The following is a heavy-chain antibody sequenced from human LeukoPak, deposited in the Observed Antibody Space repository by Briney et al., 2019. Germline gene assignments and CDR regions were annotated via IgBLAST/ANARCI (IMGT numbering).Heavy chain of an antibody. D-gene: IGHD5-24*01. J-gene: IGHJ4*02. V-gene: IGHV4-39*01. CDR2: IYYSGST. CDR1: GGSISGSSYY. Sequence: SETLSLTCTVSGGSISGSSYYWGWIRQPPGKGLEWIGSIYYSGSTYYNPSLKSRVTISVDTSKNQFSLKLSSVTAADTAVYYCARGVEMATIGDWGQGTLVTVSS. CDR3: ARGVEMATIGD.